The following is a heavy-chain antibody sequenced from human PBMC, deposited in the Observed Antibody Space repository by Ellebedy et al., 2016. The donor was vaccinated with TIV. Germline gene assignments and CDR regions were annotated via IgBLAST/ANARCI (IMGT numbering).Heavy chain of an antibody. CDR3: ACAVVRGARYFDS. Sequence: MPSETLSLTCTVSDGSISNYYWSWILQPPGKGLEWIGYMYYSGSPDYNPSLRRRLTMSVDTSKNQFSLRLNSVTAADTAVYYCACAVVRGARYFDSWGQGSLVTVSS. CDR1: DGSISNYY. D-gene: IGHD3-10*01. V-gene: IGHV4-59*01. CDR2: MYYSGSP. J-gene: IGHJ4*02.